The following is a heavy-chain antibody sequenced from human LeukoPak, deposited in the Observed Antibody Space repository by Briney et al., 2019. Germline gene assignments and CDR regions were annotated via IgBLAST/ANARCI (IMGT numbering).Heavy chain of an antibody. V-gene: IGHV4-31*03. CDR1: GGSINSGADY. CDR3: AREPSSGSYYNNWFDP. J-gene: IGHJ5*02. Sequence: SETLSLTCTVSGGSINSGADYWSWIRQHPGKGLEWIGYISYSGSTYYNPSLRSRVSISVDTSKNQFALKLNSVTAADTAVYYCAREPSSGSYYNNWFDPWGQGTLVTVSS. D-gene: IGHD1-26*01. CDR2: ISYSGST.